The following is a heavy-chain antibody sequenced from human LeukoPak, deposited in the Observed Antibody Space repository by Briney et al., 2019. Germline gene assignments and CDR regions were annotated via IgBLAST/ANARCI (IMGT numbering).Heavy chain of an antibody. Sequence: PSETLSLTCTVSGGSISSYYWSWIRQPAGKGLEWIGRIYTSGSTNYNPSLKSRVTMSVDTSKNQCSLKLSSVTAADTAVYYCARYYDSSGYPYCYYYYMDVWGKGTTVSVSS. V-gene: IGHV4-4*07. CDR3: ARYYDSSGYPYCYYYYMDV. CDR2: IYTSGST. CDR1: GGSISSYY. D-gene: IGHD3-22*01. J-gene: IGHJ6*03.